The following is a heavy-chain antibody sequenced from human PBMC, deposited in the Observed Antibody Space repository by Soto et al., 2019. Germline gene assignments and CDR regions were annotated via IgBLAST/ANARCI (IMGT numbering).Heavy chain of an antibody. CDR3: ARTDCTNGVCPTNYYYYGMDV. Sequence: SETLSLTCTVSGGSVSSGSYYWSWIRQPPGKGLEWIGYIYYSGSTNYNPSLKSRVTISVDTSKNQFSLKLSSVTAADTAVYDCARTDCTNGVCPTNYYYYGMDVWGQGTTVTVSS. D-gene: IGHD2-8*01. CDR1: GGSVSSGSYY. J-gene: IGHJ6*02. V-gene: IGHV4-61*01. CDR2: IYYSGST.